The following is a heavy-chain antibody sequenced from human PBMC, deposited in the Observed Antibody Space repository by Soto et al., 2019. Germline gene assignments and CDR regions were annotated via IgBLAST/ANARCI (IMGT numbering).Heavy chain of an antibody. Sequence: EVQLVESGGGLVKPGGSLRLSCAASVFTFRSYSMNWVRQAPGKWLEWVSSISSSSSYIYYAGSVKGRFTISRDNAKNSLYLQMTSLRAEDTAVYYWARGYHYYDSSGYDKWDAFDIWGQGTMVTVSS. V-gene: IGHV3-21*01. J-gene: IGHJ3*02. CDR2: ISSSSSYI. CDR1: VFTFRSYS. D-gene: IGHD3-22*01. CDR3: ARGYHYYDSSGYDKWDAFDI.